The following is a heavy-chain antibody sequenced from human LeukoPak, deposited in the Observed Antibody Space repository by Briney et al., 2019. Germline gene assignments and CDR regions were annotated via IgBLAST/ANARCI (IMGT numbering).Heavy chain of an antibody. D-gene: IGHD3-10*01. CDR2: LSYDGYSD. V-gene: IGHV3-30*18. CDR3: AKNKGSYQYNYYGMEV. J-gene: IGHJ6*02. CDR1: GFTFSTYG. Sequence: PGGSLRLSCAASGFTFSTYGMNWVRQAPGKGLEWVAALSYDGYSDHYADSVRGRFTISRDNSKNTLFLQMNNLRVEDTAMYYCAKNKGSYQYNYYGMEVWGQGTTVSVSS.